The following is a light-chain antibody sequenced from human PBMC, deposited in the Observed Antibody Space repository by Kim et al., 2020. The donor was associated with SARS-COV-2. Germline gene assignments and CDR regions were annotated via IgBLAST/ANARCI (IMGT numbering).Light chain of an antibody. CDR1: QNVNNY. J-gene: IGKJ4*01. Sequence: LFPGERAPPPGRASQNVNNYLAWYQQKPCQAPSPPLYDVSNRATGIPARFSGSGSGTDFTLTISSLEPEDFAVYYCQHRKTWPVTFGGGTKLEIK. CDR3: QHRKTWPVT. V-gene: IGKV3-11*01. CDR2: DVS.